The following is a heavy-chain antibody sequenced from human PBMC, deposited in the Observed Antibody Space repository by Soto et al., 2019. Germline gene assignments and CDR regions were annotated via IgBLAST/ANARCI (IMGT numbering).Heavy chain of an antibody. CDR1: GGSISSYY. CDR2: IYYSGST. Sequence: SEPLSLTCTVSGGSISSYYWSWIRQPPGKGLEWIGYIYYSGSTNYNPSLKSRVTISVDTSKNQFSLKLSSVTAADTAVYYCARGYSGCDWVIGYWGQGTLVTVSS. V-gene: IGHV4-59*08. J-gene: IGHJ4*02. D-gene: IGHD5-12*01. CDR3: ARGYSGCDWVIGY.